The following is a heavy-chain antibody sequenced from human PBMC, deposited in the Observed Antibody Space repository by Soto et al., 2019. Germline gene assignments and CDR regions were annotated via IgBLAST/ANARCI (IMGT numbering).Heavy chain of an antibody. CDR3: ARGRYLDSSDYWVANLPFDH. CDR2: ISRSGRGSA. CDR1: GFTFNSYV. J-gene: IGHJ4*02. V-gene: IGHV3-23*01. D-gene: IGHD3-22*01. Sequence: GGALRLSCAASGFTFNSYVMTWVRQAPGEGLEWVSSISRSGRGSAYYADSVKGRFTISRDNSENTLFLQMNNLRDEDTALYYCARGRYLDSSDYWVANLPFDHWGLGTLVTVSS.